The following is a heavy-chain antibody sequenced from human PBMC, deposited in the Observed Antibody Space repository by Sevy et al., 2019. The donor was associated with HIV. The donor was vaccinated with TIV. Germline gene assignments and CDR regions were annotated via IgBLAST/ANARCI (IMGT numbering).Heavy chain of an antibody. CDR2: IRSKTYGGTT. J-gene: IGHJ3*02. CDR1: GFTFGEYA. Sequence: GGSLRLSCTASGFTFGEYAMSWFRQAPGKGLEWVGFIRSKTYGGTTEYAASVKGRFTISRDDSKSIAYLKMNSLKTEDTAMYYCSREGSEGSVAQPDAFDIWGQGTMVTVSS. CDR3: SREGSEGSVAQPDAFDI. V-gene: IGHV3-49*03. D-gene: IGHD6-19*01.